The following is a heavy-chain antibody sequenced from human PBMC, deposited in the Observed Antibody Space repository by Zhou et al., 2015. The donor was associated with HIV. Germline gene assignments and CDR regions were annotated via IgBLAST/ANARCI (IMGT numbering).Heavy chain of an antibody. V-gene: IGHV1-69*06. CDR2: IIPIFGTA. D-gene: IGHD3-10*01. J-gene: IGHJ5*02. Sequence: QVQLVQSGAEVKKPGSSVKVSCKASGGTFSSYAISWVRQAPGQGLEWMGGIIPIFGTANYAQKFQGRVTITADKSTSTAYMELSSLRSEDTAVYYCARVYDGSGSYYTTSVLFDPWGQGTLVTVSS. CDR3: ARVYDGSGSYYTTSVLFDP. CDR1: GGTFSSYA.